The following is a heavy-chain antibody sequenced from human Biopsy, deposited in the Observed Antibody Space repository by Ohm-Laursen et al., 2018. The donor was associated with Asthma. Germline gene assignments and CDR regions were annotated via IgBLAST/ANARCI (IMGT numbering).Heavy chain of an antibody. Sequence: SDTLSLTCAVYGGSFSGYYWSWIRQPPGKGLEWIGEINHSGSTNYNPSLKSRVPKSVDTSKNQFSLKLSSATAADTAVYYCARAGQCSSTSCYNPGWFDPWGQGTLVTVSS. D-gene: IGHD2-2*01. CDR3: ARAGQCSSTSCYNPGWFDP. J-gene: IGHJ5*02. V-gene: IGHV4-34*01. CDR2: INHSGST. CDR1: GGSFSGYY.